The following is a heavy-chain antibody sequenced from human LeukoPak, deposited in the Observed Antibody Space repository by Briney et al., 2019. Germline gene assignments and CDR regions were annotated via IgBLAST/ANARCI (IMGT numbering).Heavy chain of an antibody. CDR3: ATDPLQEAAGTCY. CDR2: INPNSGGT. D-gene: IGHD6-13*01. V-gene: IGHV1-2*02. Sequence: ASVKVSCKASGYTFTGYYMHWVQQAPGQGLEWMGWINPNSGGTNYAQQFQGRVTMTRDTSISTAYMELSRLRSDDTAVYYCATDPLQEAAGTCYWGQGTLVTVSS. CDR1: GYTFTGYY. J-gene: IGHJ1*01.